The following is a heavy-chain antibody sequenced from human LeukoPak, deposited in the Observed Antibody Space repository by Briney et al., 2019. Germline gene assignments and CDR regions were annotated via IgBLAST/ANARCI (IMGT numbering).Heavy chain of an antibody. CDR2: ISSSSSYI. D-gene: IGHD2-2*01. CDR3: AREDIVVVPGYDC. V-gene: IGHV3-21*01. CDR1: GFTFSSYS. Sequence: GGSLRLSCAVSGFTFSSYSVNWVRQAPGKGLEWVSSISSSSSYIYYADSVKGRFTTSRDNAKNSLYLQMNSLRAEDTAVYYCAREDIVVVPGYDCWGQGTLVTISS. J-gene: IGHJ4*02.